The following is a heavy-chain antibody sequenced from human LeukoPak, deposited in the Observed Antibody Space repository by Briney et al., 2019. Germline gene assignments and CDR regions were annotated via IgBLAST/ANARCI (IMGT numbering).Heavy chain of an antibody. V-gene: IGHV3-23*01. D-gene: IGHD3/OR15-3a*01. J-gene: IGHJ4*02. CDR3: ARDDLVRDRYDYVDY. Sequence: GGSLRLSCAASGFSISNSAMSWVRQAPGKGLEWVSLIVASSGSTFYADSVKGRFTISRDSSKNTLYLQMNSLRVEDTAVYYCARDDLVRDRYDYVDYWGQGTLVTVSA. CDR1: GFSISNSA. CDR2: IVASSGST.